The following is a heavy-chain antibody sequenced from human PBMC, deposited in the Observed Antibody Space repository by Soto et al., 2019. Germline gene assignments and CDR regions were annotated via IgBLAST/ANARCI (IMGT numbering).Heavy chain of an antibody. CDR3: ARATSFSGHPGY. D-gene: IGHD2-8*02. J-gene: IGHJ4*02. CDR1: GGSFSSGGYY. CDR2: IYYSGST. V-gene: IGHV4-31*03. Sequence: QLQLQESGPGLVKPSQTLSLACTVSGGSFSSGGYYWSWIRQLPVKGLEWIGYIYYSGSTYYNPSLKSRFTISLDTSKNQFSLKLSSVTAADTAVYYCARATSFSGHPGYWGQVTLVTVSS.